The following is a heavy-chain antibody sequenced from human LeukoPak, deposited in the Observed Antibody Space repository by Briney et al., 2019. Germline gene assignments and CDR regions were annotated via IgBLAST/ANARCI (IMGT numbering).Heavy chain of an antibody. J-gene: IGHJ4*02. CDR3: AREDSGYSGFDY. V-gene: IGHV1-46*01. Sequence: ASVKVSCKASVYTLTSYYMHWVRQAPGQGREWMGIINPSDVTTSYAQKFQGRVTMTRDTSTSTVYMELSSLRSEDTAVYYCAREDSGYSGFDYWGQGTLVTVSS. CDR1: VYTLTSYY. CDR2: INPSDVTT. D-gene: IGHD1-26*01.